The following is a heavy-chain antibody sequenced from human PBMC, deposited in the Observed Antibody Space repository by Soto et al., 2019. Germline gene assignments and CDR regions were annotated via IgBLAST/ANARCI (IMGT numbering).Heavy chain of an antibody. CDR3: ARHPTYYYGSGSYYWSHY. CDR2: IYYSGST. CDR1: GGSISSSSYY. V-gene: IGHV4-39*01. Sequence: SETLSLTCTVSGGSISSSSYYWGWIRQPPGKGLEWIGSIYYSGSTYYNPSLKSRVTISVDTSKNQFSLKLSSVTAADTAVYYFARHPTYYYGSGSYYWSHYWGQGTLVTVSS. J-gene: IGHJ4*02. D-gene: IGHD3-10*01.